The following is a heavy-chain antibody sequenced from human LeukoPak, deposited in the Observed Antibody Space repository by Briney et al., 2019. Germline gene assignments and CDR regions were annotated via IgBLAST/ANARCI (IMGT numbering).Heavy chain of an antibody. CDR1: GFTFSSYS. V-gene: IGHV3-48*01. J-gene: IGHJ4*02. D-gene: IGHD4-17*01. CDR3: AKDVTTVTTWGPTDY. Sequence: GGSLRLSCAASGFTFSSYSMNWVRQAPGKGLEWVSYISSSSSTIYYADSVKGRFTISRDNAKNSLYLQMNSLRAEDTAVYYCAKDVTTVTTWGPTDYWGQGTLVTVSS. CDR2: ISSSSSTI.